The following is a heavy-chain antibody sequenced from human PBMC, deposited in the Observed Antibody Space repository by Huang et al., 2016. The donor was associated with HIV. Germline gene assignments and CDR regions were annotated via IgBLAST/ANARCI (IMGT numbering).Heavy chain of an antibody. CDR1: GASFTGNY. CDR3: ARQWVLLDYLMGMDV. Sequence: QVHLQQWGAGLLKPSETLTLTCAVSGASFTGNYWTWIRQTPGKGLEWIGEINDSGTTVYNPSLGVRVTIAIDRSKKEFSLRLSSMTAADTAVYYCARQWVLLDYLMGMDVWGQGTTVIVSS. CDR2: INDSGTT. J-gene: IGHJ6*02. V-gene: IGHV4-34*01. D-gene: IGHD3-3*01.